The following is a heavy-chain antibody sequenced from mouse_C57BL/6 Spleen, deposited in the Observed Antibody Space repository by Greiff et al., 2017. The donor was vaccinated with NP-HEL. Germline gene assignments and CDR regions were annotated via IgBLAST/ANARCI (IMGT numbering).Heavy chain of an antibody. CDR2: IYPGDGDT. J-gene: IGHJ4*01. D-gene: IGHD2-4*01. Sequence: VQLQESGPELVKPGASVKISCKASGYAFSSSWMNWVKQRPGKGLEWIGRIYPGDGDTNYNGKFKGKATLTADKSSSTAYMQLSSLTSEDSAVYVCARSKVWDYDGAMDYWGQGTSVTVSS. V-gene: IGHV1-82*01. CDR1: GYAFSSSW. CDR3: ARSKVWDYDGAMDY.